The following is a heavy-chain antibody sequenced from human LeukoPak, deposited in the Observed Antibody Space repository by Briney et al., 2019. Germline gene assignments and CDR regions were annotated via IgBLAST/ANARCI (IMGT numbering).Heavy chain of an antibody. Sequence: RASVKVSCKASGYTFTSYGIGWVRQAPGQGLEWMGWISAYNGNTNYAQKLQGRVTMTTDTSTSTAYMELRSLRSDDTAVYYCARGHVVPDTAMTDYWGQGTLVTVSS. J-gene: IGHJ4*02. D-gene: IGHD5-18*01. V-gene: IGHV1-18*01. CDR3: ARGHVVPDTAMTDY. CDR1: GYTFTSYG. CDR2: ISAYNGNT.